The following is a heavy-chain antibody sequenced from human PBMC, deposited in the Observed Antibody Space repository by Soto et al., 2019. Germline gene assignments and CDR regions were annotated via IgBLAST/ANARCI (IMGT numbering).Heavy chain of an antibody. CDR3: AKVRGYASGWRYLDY. CDR1: GGSISGYY. V-gene: IGHV4-59*01. Sequence: QVQLQESGPGLVKPSETLSLTCNVSGGSISGYYWSWIRQAPGKGLQWIGYIFHSGSTSYNPSLRSRVTISVDTSKNQFSLKVNSVTAADMAVYYCAKVRGYASGWRYLDYWGQGTLVTVSS. CDR2: IFHSGST. J-gene: IGHJ4*02. D-gene: IGHD5-18*01.